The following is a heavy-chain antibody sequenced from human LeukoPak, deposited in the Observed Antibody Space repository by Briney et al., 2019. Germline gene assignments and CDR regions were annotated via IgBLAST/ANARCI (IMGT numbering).Heavy chain of an antibody. CDR2: IYYSGST. Sequence: SETLSLTCTVSGGSISSYYWSWIRQPPGKGLEWIGYIYYSGSTNYNPSLKSRVTISVDTSKNQFSLKLSSVTAADTAVYYCARVDDYTLTGPGELAFDIWGQGTMVTVSS. D-gene: IGHD3-16*01. J-gene: IGHJ3*02. V-gene: IGHV4-59*01. CDR1: GGSISSYY. CDR3: ARVDDYTLTGPGELAFDI.